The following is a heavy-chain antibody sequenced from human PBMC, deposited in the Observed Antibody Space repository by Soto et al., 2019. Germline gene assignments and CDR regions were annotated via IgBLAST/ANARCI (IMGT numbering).Heavy chain of an antibody. CDR2: VYSGGST. D-gene: IGHD3-10*01. J-gene: IGHJ3*02. CDR3: ARDFSGKNDAFDI. CDR1: GFTVTTNY. V-gene: IGHV3-66*01. Sequence: EVQLVESGGGLVQPGGSLRLSCAASGFTVTTNYMSWVRQPPGKGLEWVSVVYSGGSTYYADSVKGRFTVSRDNSKNTLYLKKNSLRAEDTAVYYCARDFSGKNDAFDIWGQGTVVTVS.